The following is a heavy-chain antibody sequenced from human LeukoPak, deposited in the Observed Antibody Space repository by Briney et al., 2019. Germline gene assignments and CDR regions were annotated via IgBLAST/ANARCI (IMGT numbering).Heavy chain of an antibody. CDR2: ISAYNGNT. CDR1: GHTFTSYD. CDR3: ASFQYYDFWSGYYTPDY. V-gene: IGHV1-18*01. Sequence: GASVKVSCKASGHTFTSYDISWVRQAPGQGLEWMGWISAYNGNTNYAQKLQGRVTMTTDTSTSTAYMELRSLRSDDTAVYYCASFQYYDFWSGYYTPDYWGQGTLVTVSS. J-gene: IGHJ4*02. D-gene: IGHD3-3*01.